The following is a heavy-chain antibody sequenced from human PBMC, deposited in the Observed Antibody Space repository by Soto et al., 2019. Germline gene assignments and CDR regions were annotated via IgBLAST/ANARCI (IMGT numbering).Heavy chain of an antibody. J-gene: IGHJ3*02. Sequence: QVQLVQSGAEVKKPGSSVKVSCKASGGTFSSYAISWVRQAPGQGLEWMGGIIPIFGTANYAQKFQGRVTITADESTSTAYMELSSLRSEDTAVYYCAILGYYYDSSGYYPWAFDIWGQGTMVTVSS. D-gene: IGHD3-22*01. CDR3: AILGYYYDSSGYYPWAFDI. CDR1: GGTFSSYA. V-gene: IGHV1-69*01. CDR2: IIPIFGTA.